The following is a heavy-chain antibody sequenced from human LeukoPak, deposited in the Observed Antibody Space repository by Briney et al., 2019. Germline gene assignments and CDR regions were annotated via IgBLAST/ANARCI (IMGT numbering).Heavy chain of an antibody. J-gene: IGHJ4*02. CDR3: ARWIAVAAFFDY. Sequence: SETLSLTGTVSGGSISSYYWSWIRQPPGKGLEWIGYIYYSGSTNYNPSLKSRVTISVDTSKNQFSLKLSSVTAADTAVYYCARWIAVAAFFDYWGQGTLVTVSS. V-gene: IGHV4-59*08. CDR1: GGSISSYY. CDR2: IYYSGST. D-gene: IGHD6-19*01.